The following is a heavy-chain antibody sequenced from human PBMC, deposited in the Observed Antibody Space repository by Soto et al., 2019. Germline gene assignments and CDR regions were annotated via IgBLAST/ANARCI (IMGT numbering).Heavy chain of an antibody. CDR3: ARHGQWLVTGYYYYGMDV. V-gene: IGHV4-59*08. CDR2: IYYSGST. Sequence: SETLSLTCTVSGGSISSYYWSWIRQSPGKGLEWIGYIYYSGSTYYNPSLKSRVTISVDTSKNQFSLKLSSVTAADTAVYYCARHGQWLVTGYYYYGMDVWGQGTTVTVSS. D-gene: IGHD6-19*01. CDR1: GGSISSYY. J-gene: IGHJ6*02.